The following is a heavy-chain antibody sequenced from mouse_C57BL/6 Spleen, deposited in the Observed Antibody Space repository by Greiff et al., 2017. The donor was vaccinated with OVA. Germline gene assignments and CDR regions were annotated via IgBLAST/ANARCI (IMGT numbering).Heavy chain of an antibody. CDR2: FYPGSGSI. J-gene: IGHJ2*01. V-gene: IGHV1-62-2*01. CDR3: ARHETYYDYDGGAYFDY. CDR1: GYTFTEYT. D-gene: IGHD2-4*01. Sequence: QVQLQQSGAELVKPGASVKLSCKASGYTFTEYTIHWVKQRSGQGLEWIGWFYPGSGSIKYNEKFKDKATLTADKSSSTVYMELSRLTSEDSAVYFCARHETYYDYDGGAYFDYWGQGTTLTVSS.